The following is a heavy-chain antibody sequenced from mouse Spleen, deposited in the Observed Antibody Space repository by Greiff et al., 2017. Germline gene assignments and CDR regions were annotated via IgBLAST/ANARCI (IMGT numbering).Heavy chain of an antibody. CDR3: ARGHRYDGGYFDY. Sequence: EVQLQQSGPELVKPGASVKMSCKASGYTFTSYVMHWVKQKPGQGLEWIGYINPYNDGTKYNEKFKGKATLTSDKSSSTAYMELSSLTSEDSAVYYCARGHRYDGGYFDYWGQGTTLTVSS. J-gene: IGHJ2*01. D-gene: IGHD2-14*01. V-gene: IGHV1-14*01. CDR2: INPYNDGT. CDR1: GYTFTSYV.